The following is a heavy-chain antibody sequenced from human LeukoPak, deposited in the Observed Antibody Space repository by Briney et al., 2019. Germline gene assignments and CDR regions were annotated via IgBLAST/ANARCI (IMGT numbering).Heavy chain of an antibody. CDR1: GGSISSSSYY. CDR2: IYYSGST. V-gene: IGHV4-39*07. D-gene: IGHD4-17*01. Sequence: SETLSLTCTVSGGSISSSSYYWGWIRQPSGKGLEWIGSIYYSGSTYYNPSLKSRVTISVDTSKNQFSLKLSSVTAADTAVYYCARDKTTVTTRGLNWFDPWGQGTLVTVSS. J-gene: IGHJ5*02. CDR3: ARDKTTVTTRGLNWFDP.